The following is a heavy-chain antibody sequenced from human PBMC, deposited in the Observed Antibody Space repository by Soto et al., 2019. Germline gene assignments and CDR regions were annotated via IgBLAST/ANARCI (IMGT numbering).Heavy chain of an antibody. D-gene: IGHD3-16*02. CDR1: GGSISSYY. V-gene: IGHV4-59*01. J-gene: IGHJ4*02. CDR2: IYYSGST. CDR3: ARSYIWGSYRYPYYFDY. Sequence: QVQLQESDPGLVKPSETLSLTCTVSGGSISSYYWSWIRQPPGKGLEWIGYIYYSGSTNYNPSLKSRVTISVDTSKNQFSLKLSSVTAADTAVYYCARSYIWGSYRYPYYFDYWGQGTLVTVSS.